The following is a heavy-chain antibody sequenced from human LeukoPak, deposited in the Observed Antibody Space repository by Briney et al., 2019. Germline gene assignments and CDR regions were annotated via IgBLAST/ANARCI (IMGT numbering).Heavy chain of an antibody. CDR1: GYAFTNYD. D-gene: IGHD3-3*01. CDR2: MNPDNGNT. V-gene: IGHV1-8*01. CDR3: ARPVLRFLEWMPFDY. J-gene: IGHJ4*02. Sequence: ASVKVSCKTSGYAFTNYDINWVRQAPGQGLEWVGWMNPDNGNTGYAHKSQGRVTMTRNTSISTAYMELSRLRSDDTAVYYCARPVLRFLEWMPFDYWGQGTLVTVSS.